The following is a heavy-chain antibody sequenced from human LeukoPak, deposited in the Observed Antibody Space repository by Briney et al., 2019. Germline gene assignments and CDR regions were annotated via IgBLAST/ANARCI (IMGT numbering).Heavy chain of an antibody. V-gene: IGHV3-23*01. J-gene: IGHJ4*02. CDR3: AKDREGGYCSGGSCSFDS. Sequence: GSLRLSCAGSGITFRIYAMTWVRQAPGKGLEWVSAISGSGSITYYADSVKGRFTISRDKSNNTLYLQMNSLRAEDTALYYCAKDREGGYCSGGSCSFDSWGQGTLVTVSS. D-gene: IGHD2-15*01. CDR1: GITFRIYA. CDR2: ISGSGSIT.